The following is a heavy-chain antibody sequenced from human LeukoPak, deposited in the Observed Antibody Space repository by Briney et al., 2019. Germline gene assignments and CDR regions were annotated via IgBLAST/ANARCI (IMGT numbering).Heavy chain of an antibody. CDR3: ARVYGGYFDY. CDR2: MFHSGDT. D-gene: IGHD5/OR15-5a*01. J-gene: IGHJ4*02. CDR1: GYSISSGSY. Sequence: SETLSLTCAVSGYSISSGSYWGWIRQPPGKGLEWIGNMFHSGDTYHNPSLKSRVTISVDTSKNQFSLKLSSVTAADTAVYYCARVYGGYFDYWGQGTLVTVSS. V-gene: IGHV4-38-2*01.